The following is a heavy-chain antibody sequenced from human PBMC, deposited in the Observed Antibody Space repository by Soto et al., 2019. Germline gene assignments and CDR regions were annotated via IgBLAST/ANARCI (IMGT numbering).Heavy chain of an antibody. CDR1: GGSISSYY. Sequence: SDTLSLTCTVSGGSISSYYWSWIRQPPGKGLEWIGYIYYSGSTNYNPSLKSRVTISVDTSKNQFSLKLSSVTAADTAVYYCARWAAARAGSDPDHYYYMDVWGKGTTVTVSS. D-gene: IGHD6-6*01. V-gene: IGHV4-59*08. CDR2: IYYSGST. J-gene: IGHJ6*03. CDR3: ARWAAARAGSDPDHYYYMDV.